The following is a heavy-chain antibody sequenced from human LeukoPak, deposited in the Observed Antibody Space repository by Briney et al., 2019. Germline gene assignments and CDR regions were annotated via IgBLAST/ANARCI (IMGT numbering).Heavy chain of an antibody. J-gene: IGHJ4*02. CDR1: GFTLSSYW. CDR2: INSDGSST. D-gene: IGHD1-26*01. Sequence: PGGSLRLSCAASGFTLSSYWMHWVRQAPGKGLVWVSRINSDGSSTSYADSVKGRFTISRDNAKNTLYLQMNSLRAEDTAVYYCARDEGGRYQYYFDYWGQGTLVTVSS. V-gene: IGHV3-74*01. CDR3: ARDEGGRYQYYFDY.